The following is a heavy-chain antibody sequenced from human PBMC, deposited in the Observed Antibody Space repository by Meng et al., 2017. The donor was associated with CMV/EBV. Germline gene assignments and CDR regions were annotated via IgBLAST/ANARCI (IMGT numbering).Heavy chain of an antibody. CDR2: IRYDGSNK. CDR1: GFTVSSNY. CDR3: ARASSGSYYLNWFDP. D-gene: IGHD1-26*01. V-gene: IGHV3-30*02. Sequence: GGSLRLSCAASGFTVSSNYMSWVRQAPGKGLEWVAFIRYDGSNKYYADSVKGRFTISRDNSKNTLYLQMNSLRAEDTAVYYCARASSGSYYLNWFDPWGQGTLVTVSS. J-gene: IGHJ5*02.